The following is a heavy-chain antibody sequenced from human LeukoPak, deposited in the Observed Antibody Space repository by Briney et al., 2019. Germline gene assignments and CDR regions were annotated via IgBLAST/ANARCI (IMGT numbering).Heavy chain of an antibody. V-gene: IGHV3-48*01. J-gene: IGHJ4*02. CDR1: GFTFSSYS. CDR2: ISSSSSTI. CDR3: ARRRGRYGDAFDY. D-gene: IGHD4-17*01. Sequence: GGSLRLSCAASGFTFSSYSMNWVRQAPGKGLEWVSYISSSSSTIYYADSVKGRFTISRDNSKNTLYLQMNSLRAEDTAVYYCARRRGRYGDAFDYWGQGTLVTVSS.